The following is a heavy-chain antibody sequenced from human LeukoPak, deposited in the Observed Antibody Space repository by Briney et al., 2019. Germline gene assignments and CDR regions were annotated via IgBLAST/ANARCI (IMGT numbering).Heavy chain of an antibody. J-gene: IGHJ5*02. Sequence: GGSLRLSCAASGFTLSSYNMNWVRQAPGKGLEWVSYISYSSTYIYFADSVKGRFTISRDNAKNSLYLQMNSLRAEDTAVYYCARDWEIQPKVNLFDPWGQGTLVTVSS. V-gene: IGHV3-21*04. CDR2: ISYSSTYI. CDR1: GFTLSSYN. D-gene: IGHD5-18*01. CDR3: ARDWEIQPKVNLFDP.